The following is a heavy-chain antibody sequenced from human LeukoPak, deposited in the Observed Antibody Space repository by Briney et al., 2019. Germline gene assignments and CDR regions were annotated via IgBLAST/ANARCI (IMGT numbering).Heavy chain of an antibody. J-gene: IGHJ3*02. CDR1: GFTFSSYS. CDR3: ARVAQQLVNAFDI. D-gene: IGHD6-13*01. CDR2: ISSSSSYI. V-gene: IGHV3-21*01. Sequence: RTGGSLRLSCAASGFTFSSYSMNWVRQAPGKGLEWVSSISSSSSYIYYADSVKGRFTISRDNAKNSLYLQMNSLRAEDTAVYYCARVAQQLVNAFDIWGQGTMVIVSS.